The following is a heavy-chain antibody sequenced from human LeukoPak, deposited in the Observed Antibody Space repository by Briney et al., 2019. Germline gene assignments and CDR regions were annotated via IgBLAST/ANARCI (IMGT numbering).Heavy chain of an antibody. V-gene: IGHV3-30*02. CDR1: GFTFSSYG. CDR2: IRYDGSNK. Sequence: GGSLRLSCAASGFTFSSYGMHWVRQAPGKGLEWVAFIRYDGSNKYYADSVKGRFTISRDNSKNTLYLQMNSLRAEDTAVYYCARGPRSAYYYGSGSYYMDYYYYMDVWGKGTTVTISS. J-gene: IGHJ6*03. CDR3: ARGPRSAYYYGSGSYYMDYYYYMDV. D-gene: IGHD3-10*01.